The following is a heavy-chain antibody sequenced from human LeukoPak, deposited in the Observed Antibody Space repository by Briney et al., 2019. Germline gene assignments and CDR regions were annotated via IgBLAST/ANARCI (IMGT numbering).Heavy chain of an antibody. V-gene: IGHV3-15*01. Sequence: RAAGTLRLSCAASGCTFSNAWMSWVRQAPGKGLEWVGRIKSKTDGGTTDYAAPVKGRFTISRDDSKNTLYLQMNSLKIEDTAVYYCSTGDRIAAAGVPWGQGTLVTVSS. CDR3: STGDRIAAAGVP. D-gene: IGHD6-13*01. J-gene: IGHJ5*02. CDR1: GCTFSNAW. CDR2: IKSKTDGGTT.